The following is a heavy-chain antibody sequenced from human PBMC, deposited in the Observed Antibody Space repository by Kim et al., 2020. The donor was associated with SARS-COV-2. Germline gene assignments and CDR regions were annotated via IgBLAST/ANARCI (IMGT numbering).Heavy chain of an antibody. J-gene: IGHJ4*01. Sequence: GGSLRLSCAASGFPFSNFAMDWVRQAPGKGLEWVGRISHDGINTNFVDSLKGRFTISRDNTNNTLFLQMSSLRAEDTAVYYCARDLGYSTSGRQWFFDS. V-gene: IGHV3-33*01. CDR2: ISHDGINT. CDR3: ARDLGYSTSGRQWFFDS. CDR1: GFPFSNFA. D-gene: IGHD3-22*01.